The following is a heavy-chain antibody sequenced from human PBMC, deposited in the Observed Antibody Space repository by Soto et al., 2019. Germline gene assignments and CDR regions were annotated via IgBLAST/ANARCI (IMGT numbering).Heavy chain of an antibody. Sequence: EVQLVESGGGLVKPGGSLRLSWEASGLTFSNAWMSWVGQAPGKGLEWVGRIKSKTDGGTTDYAAPVKGRFTISRDDSKNTLYLQMNSLKTEDTAVYYCTTDLRQQLVPGDYWGQGTLVTVSS. V-gene: IGHV3-15*01. CDR3: TTDLRQQLVPGDY. CDR2: IKSKTDGGTT. D-gene: IGHD6-13*01. J-gene: IGHJ4*02. CDR1: GLTFSNAW.